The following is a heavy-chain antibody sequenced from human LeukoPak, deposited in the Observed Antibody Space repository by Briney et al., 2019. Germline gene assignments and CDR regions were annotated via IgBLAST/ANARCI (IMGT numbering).Heavy chain of an antibody. Sequence: GGSLRLSCAASGFTFRDSAMSWVRQAPGKGLEWVSLISFSGDNTYYTDSVKGRFTISRDNSKDTLYLQMNSLRAEDTAIYYCARDRVTMVRGVNYYFDYWGQGTLVTVSS. V-gene: IGHV3-23*01. CDR3: ARDRVTMVRGVNYYFDY. CDR1: GFTFRDSA. CDR2: ISFSGDNT. J-gene: IGHJ4*02. D-gene: IGHD3-10*01.